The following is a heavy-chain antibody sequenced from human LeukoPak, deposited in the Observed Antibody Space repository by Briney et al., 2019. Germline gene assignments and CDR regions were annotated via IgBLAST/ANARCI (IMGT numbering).Heavy chain of an antibody. CDR2: IYYSGST. D-gene: IGHD5-12*01. CDR3: ARYSGYDYSFDY. J-gene: IGHJ4*02. Sequence: SETLSLTCTVSGGSISSYYWSWIRQPPGKGLEWIGYIYYSGSTYYNPSLKSRVTISVDTSKNQFSLKLSSVTAADTAVYYCARYSGYDYSFDYWGQGTLVTVSS. V-gene: IGHV4-59*12. CDR1: GGSISSYY.